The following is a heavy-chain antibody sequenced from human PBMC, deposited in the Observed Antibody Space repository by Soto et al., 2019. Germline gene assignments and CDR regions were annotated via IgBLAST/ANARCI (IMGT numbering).Heavy chain of an antibody. D-gene: IGHD6-6*01. CDR3: ARPTYSSSSVYGMDV. V-gene: IGHV1-69*12. CDR2: IIPIFGTA. CDR1: GGTFSSYA. J-gene: IGHJ6*02. Sequence: QVQLVQSGAEVKKPGSSVKVSCKASGGTFSSYAISWVRQAPGQGLEWMGGIIPIFGTANYAQKFQGRFTITADESTSRAYMELSSLSSEDTAVYYCARPTYSSSSVYGMDVWGQGTTVTVSS.